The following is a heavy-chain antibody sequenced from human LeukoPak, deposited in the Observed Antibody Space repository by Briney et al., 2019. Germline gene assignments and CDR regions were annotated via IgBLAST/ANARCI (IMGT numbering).Heavy chain of an antibody. CDR1: GFTLSSYW. Sequence: PGGSLRLSCAASGFTLSSYWMNWVRQAPGKGLEWVANIKQDGSDKYYVDSVKGRFTISRDNAKNSLYLQMDSLRAEDTAVYYCATSRSFDYWGQGTLVTVSS. CDR3: ATSRSFDY. CDR2: IKQDGSDK. J-gene: IGHJ4*02. V-gene: IGHV3-7*01.